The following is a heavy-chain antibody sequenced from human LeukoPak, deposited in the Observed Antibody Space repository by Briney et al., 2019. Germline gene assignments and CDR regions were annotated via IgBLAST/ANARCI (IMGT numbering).Heavy chain of an antibody. Sequence: PGRSLRLSCAASGFTFSNYVMQWVRQTPGKGLEWVAVIWYDGSNKYYADSVKDRFTISRDNSKNTLYLQMNSLRAEDTAVYYCAKDNAYYFEYWGQGTLVTVSS. V-gene: IGHV3-33*06. CDR1: GFTFSNYV. CDR2: IWYDGSNK. J-gene: IGHJ4*02. CDR3: AKDNAYYFEY.